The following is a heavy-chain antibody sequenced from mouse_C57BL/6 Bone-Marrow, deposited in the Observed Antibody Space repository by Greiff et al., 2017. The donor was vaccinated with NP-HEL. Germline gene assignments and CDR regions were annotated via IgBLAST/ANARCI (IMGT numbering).Heavy chain of an antibody. V-gene: IGHV5-17*01. CDR1: GFTFRDYG. J-gene: IGHJ3*01. CDR2: ISSGSSTI. Sequence: EVHLVESGGGLVKPGGSLKLSCAASGFTFRDYGMHWVRQAPEKGLEWVAYISSGSSTIYYADTVKGRFTISRDNAKNTLFLQMTSLRSEDTAMYYCARDDYDEGTWFAYWGQGTLVTVSA. D-gene: IGHD2-4*01. CDR3: ARDDYDEGTWFAY.